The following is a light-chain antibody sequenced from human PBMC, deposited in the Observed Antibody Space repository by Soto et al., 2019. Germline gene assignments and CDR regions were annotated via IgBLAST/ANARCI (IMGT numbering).Light chain of an antibody. V-gene: IGLV2-14*01. CDR2: EVS. Sequence: SVLTQPASVSGVPGQSIAISCTGTTSDVGGYNYVSWYQQHPGKVPKLLIHEVSNRPSGVSNRFSGSKSGNTASLTISGLQAEDEADYYCLSKTSTISYVFGTGTKVTVL. CDR1: TSDVGGYNY. CDR3: LSKTSTISYV. J-gene: IGLJ1*01.